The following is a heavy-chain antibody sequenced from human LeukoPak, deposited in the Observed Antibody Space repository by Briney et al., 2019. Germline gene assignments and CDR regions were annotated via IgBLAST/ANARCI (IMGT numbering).Heavy chain of an antibody. V-gene: IGHV3-23*01. J-gene: IGHJ5*02. CDR3: AKAGKYYDFWSGYYTSGDSYDP. D-gene: IGHD3-3*01. Sequence: PGGSLRLSCAASGFTFSSYAMSWVRQAPGKGLEWVSAISGSGGSTYYADSVKGRFTISRDNSKNTLYLQMNSLRAEGTAAYYCAKAGKYYDFWSGYYTSGDSYDPWGQGTLVTVSS. CDR2: ISGSGGST. CDR1: GFTFSSYA.